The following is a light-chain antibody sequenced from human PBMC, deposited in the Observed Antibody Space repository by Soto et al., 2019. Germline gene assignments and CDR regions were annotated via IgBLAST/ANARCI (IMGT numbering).Light chain of an antibody. CDR2: EGS. CDR3: CSCAGSSTHVV. CDR1: SSDVGSYYL. V-gene: IGLV2-23*01. Sequence: QSALTQPASVSGSPGQSITISCTGTSSDVGSYYLVSWYQQHPGKAPKLMIYEGSKRPSGVSNRFSGSKSGNTASLTISGLQAEDEADYYCCSCAGSSTHVVFGGGTKVTVL. J-gene: IGLJ2*01.